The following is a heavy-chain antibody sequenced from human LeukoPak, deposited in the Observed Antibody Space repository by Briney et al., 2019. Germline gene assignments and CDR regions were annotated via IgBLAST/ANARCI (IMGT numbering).Heavy chain of an antibody. J-gene: IGHJ4*02. V-gene: IGHV4-39*07. CDR3: ASLGGSGSWNFGY. CDR1: GGSISSSSYY. D-gene: IGHD3-10*01. Sequence: SETLSLTCTVSGGSISSSSYYWGWIRQPPGKGLEWIGSIYYSGSTYYNPSLKSRVTISVDTSKNQFSLRLSSVTAADTAVYYCASLGGSGSWNFGYWGQGALVTVSS. CDR2: IYYSGST.